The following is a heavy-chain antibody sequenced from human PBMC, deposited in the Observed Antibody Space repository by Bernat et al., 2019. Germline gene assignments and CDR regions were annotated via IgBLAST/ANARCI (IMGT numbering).Heavy chain of an antibody. CDR1: GGSISSGGYY. CDR3: AKVEGYQLLAYYYYGMDV. V-gene: IGHV4-31*03. Sequence: QVQLQESGPGLVKPSQTLSLTCTVSGGSISSGGYYWSWIRQHPGKGLEWIVYIHYSGNTYYNPSLKSRVSTSVDTSKNQFSLKLSSVTAADTAVYYCAKVEGYQLLAYYYYGMDVWGQGTTVTVSS. D-gene: IGHD2-2*01. J-gene: IGHJ6*02. CDR2: IHYSGNT.